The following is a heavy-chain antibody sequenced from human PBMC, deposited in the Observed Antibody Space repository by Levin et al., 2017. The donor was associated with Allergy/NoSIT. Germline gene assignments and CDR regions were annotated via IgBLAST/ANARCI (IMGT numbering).Heavy chain of an antibody. V-gene: IGHV3-23*01. CDR1: GFTFSSYA. Sequence: GGSLRLSCAASGFTFSSYAMSWVRQAPGKGLEWVSAISGSGGSTYYADPVKGRFTTSRDNTKNTLYLQMNSLRAEETAVYYCARFTGWHLDYWGQGTLVTVSS. CDR3: ARFTGWHLDY. CDR2: ISGSGGST. D-gene: IGHD6-19*01. J-gene: IGHJ4*02.